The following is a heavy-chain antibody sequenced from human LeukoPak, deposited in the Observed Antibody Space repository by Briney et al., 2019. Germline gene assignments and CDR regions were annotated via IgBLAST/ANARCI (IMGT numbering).Heavy chain of an antibody. D-gene: IGHD6-6*01. CDR1: GFTFSTFP. J-gene: IGHJ6*03. V-gene: IGHV3-30*04. CDR2: ISHDGRDT. CDR3: ARVGRVSIYPSYMDV. Sequence: PGTSLRLSCEASGFTFSTFPMHWVRQTPDKRLEWVAVISHDGRDTYYADSVKGRFTISRDNSKNTLYLQMNSLSPADTAVVYCARVGRVSIYPSYMDVWGKGATVIVSS.